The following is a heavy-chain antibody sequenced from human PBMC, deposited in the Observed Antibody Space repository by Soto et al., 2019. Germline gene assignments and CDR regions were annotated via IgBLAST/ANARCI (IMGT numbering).Heavy chain of an antibody. CDR3: ARRRGNEGYSYYGMDV. Sequence: QVQLQESGPGLVKPSETLSLTCTVSGGSISSYYWSWIRQPPGKGLEWIGYIYYSGSTNYNPSLKSRVTISVDTSKNQFSRKLSSVTAADTAVYYCARRRGNEGYSYYGMDVWGQGTTVTVSS. V-gene: IGHV4-59*01. J-gene: IGHJ6*02. CDR2: IYYSGST. CDR1: GGSISSYY.